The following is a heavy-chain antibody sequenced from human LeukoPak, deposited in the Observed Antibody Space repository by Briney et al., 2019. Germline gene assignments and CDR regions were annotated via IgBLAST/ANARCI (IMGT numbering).Heavy chain of an antibody. D-gene: IGHD2-15*01. CDR2: IIPILGIA. CDR3: AREALGYCSGGSCQHPDY. J-gene: IGHJ4*02. V-gene: IGHV1-69*04. CDR1: GGTFSSYA. Sequence: SVKVSCKASGGTFSSYAISWVRQAPRQGLEWMGRIIPILGIANYAQKFQGRVTITADKSTSTAYMELSSLRSEDTAVYYCAREALGYCSGGSCQHPDYWGQGTLVTVSS.